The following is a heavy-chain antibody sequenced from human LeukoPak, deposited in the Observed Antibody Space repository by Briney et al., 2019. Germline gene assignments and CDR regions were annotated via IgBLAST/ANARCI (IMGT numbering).Heavy chain of an antibody. CDR1: GFTFSNAW. V-gene: IGHV3-15*01. CDR3: TTDHGGSYYESGGEEDYFDY. CDR2: IKSKIDSETT. D-gene: IGHD1-26*01. Sequence: TGGSLRLSCAASGFTFSNAWMSWVRQAPGKGLEWVGRIKSKIDSETTDYAAPVKGRFIISRDDSENTLYLQMDSLKTEDAGVYYCTTDHGGSYYESGGEEDYFDYWGXXTLVTVSS. J-gene: IGHJ4*01.